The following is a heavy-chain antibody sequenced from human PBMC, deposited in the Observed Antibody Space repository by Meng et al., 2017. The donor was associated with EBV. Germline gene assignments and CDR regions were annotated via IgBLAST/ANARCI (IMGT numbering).Heavy chain of an antibody. CDR1: GFSLSTRGVG. CDR2: IYWDDDK. J-gene: IGHJ4*02. D-gene: IGHD6-6*01. V-gene: IGHV2-5*02. Sequence: TLKESGPTLVKPTQTLTLTCTFSGFSLSTRGVGVGWSRQPPGKALEWLALIYWDDDKRYSPSLKSRLTITKDTSKNQVVLTMTNMDPVDAATYYCAHIIAARPFDYWGQGTLVTVSS. CDR3: AHIIAARPFDY.